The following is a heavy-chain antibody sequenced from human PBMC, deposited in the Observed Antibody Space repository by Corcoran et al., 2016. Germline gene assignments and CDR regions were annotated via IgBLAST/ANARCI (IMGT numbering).Heavy chain of an antibody. D-gene: IGHD4-17*01. Sequence: EVQLVESGGGVVKPGRSLRLSCTASGFTLGDYAMSWFRQAPGKGLEWVGFIRSKAYGGTREYAASVKGRFTIPSEESKSIAYLHMNSLQTEDTAVYYWTRGGRPGGKLRLDYWGQGTLVTVSS. CDR2: IRSKAYGGTR. V-gene: IGHV3-49*05. CDR3: TRGGRPGGKLRLDY. CDR1: GFTLGDYA. J-gene: IGHJ4*02.